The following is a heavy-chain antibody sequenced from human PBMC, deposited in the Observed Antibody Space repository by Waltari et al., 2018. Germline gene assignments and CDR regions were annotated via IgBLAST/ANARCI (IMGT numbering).Heavy chain of an antibody. V-gene: IGHV3-30*02. J-gene: IGHJ4*02. CDR2: VSIDGGTK. Sequence: QVHLVESGGGVVQPGGSLRLSCVAYGFPSRRCAMHWVRQAPGKGLEWVALVSIDGGTKYYTDAVRGRFTVSRDNSENTLYLQMNSLRPDDTAVYYCARHMLALGDGDSWGQGILVTVSS. CDR3: ARHMLALGDGDS. CDR1: GFPSRRCA. D-gene: IGHD1-26*01.